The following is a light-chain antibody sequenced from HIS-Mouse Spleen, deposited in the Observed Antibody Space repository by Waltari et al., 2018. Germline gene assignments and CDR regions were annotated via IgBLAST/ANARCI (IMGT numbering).Light chain of an antibody. CDR1: NSGRKS. V-gene: IGLV3-21*03. CDR3: QVWDSSSDHVV. Sequence: SYVLTQPPSVSVAPGKTARITCGGNNSGRKSGHPYQQKPGQAPVLVVYDDSDRPSGIPERFSGSNSGNTATLTISRVEAGDEADYYCQVWDSSSDHVVFGGGTKLTVL. J-gene: IGLJ2*01. CDR2: DDS.